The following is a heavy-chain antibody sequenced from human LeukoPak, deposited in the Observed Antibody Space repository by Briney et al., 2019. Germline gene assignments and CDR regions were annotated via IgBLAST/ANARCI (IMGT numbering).Heavy chain of an antibody. J-gene: IGHJ6*03. CDR3: AREAPCYMVV. CDR1: GFTVSNNY. CDR2: IYSNGDT. Sequence: GGSLRLSCSASGFTVSNNYMTWVRQAPGKGLEWVSTIYSNGDTYYPDSVRGRFTISRDNSQNTLYLQMNSLRAGDTAVYYCAREAPCYMVVWGKGTTVTVSS. V-gene: IGHV3-53*01.